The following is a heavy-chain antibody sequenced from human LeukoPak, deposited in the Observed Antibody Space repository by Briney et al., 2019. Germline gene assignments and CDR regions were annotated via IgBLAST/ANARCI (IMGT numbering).Heavy chain of an antibody. J-gene: IGHJ4*02. CDR2: LSYTGKT. D-gene: IGHD2/OR15-2a*01. CDR1: GVSVSTSH. CDR3: SEGYFEPFDH. Sequence: SETLSLTCNVSGVSVSTSHWNWIRQRPGKGLEWIGCLSYTGKTDYNPSLKSRVSISLGSSNNHFSLKLTSVTAADTAVFYCSEGYFEPFDHWGQGILVTVSS. V-gene: IGHV4-59*02.